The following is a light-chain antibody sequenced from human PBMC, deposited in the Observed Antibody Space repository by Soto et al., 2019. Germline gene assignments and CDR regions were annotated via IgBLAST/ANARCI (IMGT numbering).Light chain of an antibody. V-gene: IGKV3-20*01. CDR1: QSVSRSY. CDR2: GAS. CDR3: QQYSTSPWT. J-gene: IGKJ1*01. Sequence: EIVLTQSPGTLSLSPGERATLSCRASQSVSRSYLAWYQQKPGQAPRLLIYGASSRATGIPDRFSGSGSGTDFTLTISRLEPEDFAVYHCQQYSTSPWTFGQGTKVDIK.